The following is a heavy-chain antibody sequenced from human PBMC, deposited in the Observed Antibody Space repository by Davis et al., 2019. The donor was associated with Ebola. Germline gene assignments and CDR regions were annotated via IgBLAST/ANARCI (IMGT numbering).Heavy chain of an antibody. J-gene: IGHJ4*02. CDR2: FSYSGST. V-gene: IGHV4-59*01. Sequence: SETLSLTCTVSGGSINNYFWSWIRQPPGKGLEWIGYFSYSGSTNYNPSLKSRVTISIDTSKNQFSLKLSSVTAADTAVYYCARRGCSGGSCLFDYWGQGTLVTVSS. CDR1: GGSINNYF. D-gene: IGHD2-15*01. CDR3: ARRGCSGGSCLFDY.